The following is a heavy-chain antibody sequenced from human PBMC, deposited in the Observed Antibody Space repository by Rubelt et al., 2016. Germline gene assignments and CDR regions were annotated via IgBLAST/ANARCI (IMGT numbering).Heavy chain of an antibody. J-gene: IGHJ4*02. Sequence: QVQLVQSGAEVKKPGASVKVSCKASGYTFTSYAMNWVRQAPGQGLEWMGWINTNTGNPTYAQGLTGRFVCALDTPVSRAYLKCSSLKAEDTAVYYCARVIAAAGRDGNYFDYWGQGTLVTVSS. D-gene: IGHD6-13*01. V-gene: IGHV7-4-1*02. CDR2: INTNTGNP. CDR3: ARVIAAAGRDGNYFDY. CDR1: GYTFTSYA.